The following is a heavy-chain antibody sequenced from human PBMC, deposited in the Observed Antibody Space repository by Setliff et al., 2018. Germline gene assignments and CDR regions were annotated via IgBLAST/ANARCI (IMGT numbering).Heavy chain of an antibody. V-gene: IGHV4-34*01. J-gene: IGHJ4*02. CDR1: GGTFSDYY. Sequence: PSETLSLTCAAYGGTFSDYYWTWIRQAPGKGLEWIGEINHSGTTNYHPSLRSRVTISVDTSKNQFSLKVTSVTAADTSVYFCARGRNVAARLLDSWGQGTLVTVSS. CDR3: ARGRNVAARLLDS. CDR2: INHSGTT. D-gene: IGHD6-6*01.